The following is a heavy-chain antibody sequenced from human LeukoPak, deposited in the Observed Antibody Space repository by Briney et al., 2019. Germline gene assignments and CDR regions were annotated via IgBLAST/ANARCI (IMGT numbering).Heavy chain of an antibody. CDR2: IYYSGST. J-gene: IGHJ6*02. CDR1: GDSISSSSSY. CDR3: ARSPPYQYYYGIGV. D-gene: IGHD2-2*01. Sequence: SETLSLTCTVSGDSISSSSSYWVWIRQPPGKGLEWIGSIYYSGSTYYNPSLKSRVTISVDTSKNQFSLKLSSVTAADTAVYYWARSPPYQYYYGIGVWGQRTTVTGSS. V-gene: IGHV4-39*01.